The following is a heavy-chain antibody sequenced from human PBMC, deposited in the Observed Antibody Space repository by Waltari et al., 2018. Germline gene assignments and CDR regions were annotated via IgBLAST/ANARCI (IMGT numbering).Heavy chain of an antibody. Sequence: EVQLVESGGGLVQPGRSLRLSCTASGFTFGAYAMSLVRQAPGKGLEWVGFIRSKAYGGTTEYAASVKGRFTISRDDSKSIAYLQMNSLKTEDTAVYYCTRDRGGRYYYYYMDVWGKGTTVTVSS. V-gene: IGHV3-49*04. J-gene: IGHJ6*03. CDR2: IRSKAYGGTT. D-gene: IGHD1-26*01. CDR1: GFTFGAYA. CDR3: TRDRGGRYYYYYMDV.